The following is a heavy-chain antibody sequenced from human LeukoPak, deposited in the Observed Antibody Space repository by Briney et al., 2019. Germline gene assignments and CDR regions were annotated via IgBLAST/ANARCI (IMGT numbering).Heavy chain of an antibody. D-gene: IGHD3-9*01. CDR3: AIPNYDILTGPDLYYFDY. V-gene: IGHV1-69*13. J-gene: IGHJ4*02. Sequence: SVKVSCKASGGXFSSYAISWVRQAPGQGLEWMGGIIPIFGTANYAQKFQGRVTITADESTSTAYMELSSLRSEDTAVYYCAIPNYDILTGPDLYYFDYWGQGTLVTVSS. CDR2: IIPIFGTA. CDR1: GGXFSSYA.